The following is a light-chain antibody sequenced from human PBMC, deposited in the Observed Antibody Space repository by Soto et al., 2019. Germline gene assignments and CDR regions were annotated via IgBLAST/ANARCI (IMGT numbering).Light chain of an antibody. Sequence: QSVLTQPPSASGTPGQRVTISCSGSSSNIGSNTVNWYQQLPRTAPKLLIYSDNQRPSGVPDRFSASKSGTSASLAISGLQSEDEADYYCAAWDDSRNGVFGGGTKLTVL. V-gene: IGLV1-44*01. CDR2: SDN. J-gene: IGLJ3*02. CDR1: SSNIGSNT. CDR3: AAWDDSRNGV.